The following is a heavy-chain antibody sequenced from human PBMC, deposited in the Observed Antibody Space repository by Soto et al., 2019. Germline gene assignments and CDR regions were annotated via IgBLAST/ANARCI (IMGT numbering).Heavy chain of an antibody. V-gene: IGHV4-30-2*01. J-gene: IGHJ5*02. Sequence: QLHLQESGSGLVKPSQTLSLTCAVSGGSISSGGYSWSWIRQPPGKGVEWIGYIYHSGSTYYNPSLKSRVTISVDRSKNQFSLKLSSVTAADTAVYYCARVPSPWGQGTLVTVSS. CDR3: ARVPSP. CDR2: IYHSGST. CDR1: GGSISSGGYS.